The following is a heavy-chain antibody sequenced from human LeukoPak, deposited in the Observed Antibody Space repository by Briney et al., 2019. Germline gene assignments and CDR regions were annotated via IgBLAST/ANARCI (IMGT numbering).Heavy chain of an antibody. CDR1: DDSISSGNW. D-gene: IGHD3-22*01. Sequence: PSGTLSLTCAVSDDSISSGNWWSWVRQPPGKGLEWMGEIYHSGSTNYNPSLKSRITISVDKSKNQFSLNLSSVTAADTAVYYCARLTYYYDNSGSPVYWGQGTLVTVSS. J-gene: IGHJ4*02. CDR2: IYHSGST. V-gene: IGHV4-4*02. CDR3: ARLTYYYDNSGSPVY.